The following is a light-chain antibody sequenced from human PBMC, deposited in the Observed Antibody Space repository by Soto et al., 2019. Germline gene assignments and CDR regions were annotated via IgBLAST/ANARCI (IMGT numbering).Light chain of an antibody. V-gene: IGLV1-51*01. CDR3: ATWDRSLSAGV. CDR2: DND. CDR1: SSNIGNNY. Sequence: QSVLTQPPSVSAAPGQKVTISCSGSSSNIGNNYVSWYQQFPEAAPRLLMYDNDKRPPGIPDRFSGSKSGTSATLVITGLQTGDEADYYCATWDRSLSAGVFGGGTKLTVL. J-gene: IGLJ2*01.